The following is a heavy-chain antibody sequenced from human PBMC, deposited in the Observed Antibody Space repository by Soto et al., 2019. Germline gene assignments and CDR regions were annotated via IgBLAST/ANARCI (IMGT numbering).Heavy chain of an antibody. D-gene: IGHD2-21*01. CDR3: ARLDSLVDYFDY. J-gene: IGHJ4*02. Sequence: GESLKISCKGSGYSFTSNWIGWVRQMPGKGLEWMGIIYPGDSDTRYSPSIQGQVTISADKSVNIAYLQWSSLKASDTAMYYCARLDSLVDYFDYWGQGTLVTVSS. V-gene: IGHV5-51*01. CDR2: IYPGDSDT. CDR1: GYSFTSNW.